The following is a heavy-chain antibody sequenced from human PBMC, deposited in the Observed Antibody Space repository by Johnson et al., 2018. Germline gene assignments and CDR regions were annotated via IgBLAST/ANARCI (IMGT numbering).Heavy chain of an antibody. CDR2: ISSSSRYI. J-gene: IGHJ5*02. V-gene: IGHV3-21*01. CDR3: WGSAT. D-gene: IGHD7-27*01. Sequence: EVQLVESGGGPVKPGGSLTLSCAASGFPFSSPDMNWVRQAPGKGLEWVSSISSSSRYIYYADSVKGRFTVSRDNAKDSLDLQMHSLRAEDTAVYYCWGSATWGQGTLVTVSS. CDR1: GFPFSSPD.